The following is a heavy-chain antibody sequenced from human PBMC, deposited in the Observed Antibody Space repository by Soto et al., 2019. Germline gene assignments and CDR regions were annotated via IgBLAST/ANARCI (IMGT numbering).Heavy chain of an antibody. CDR3: AHAYGGTSWPNDAFDV. CDR2: IYWDDDT. CDR1: GFSLSADGVA. J-gene: IGHJ3*01. D-gene: IGHD2-2*01. Sequence: ITLKESGPTLVKPTQSLTLTCTFSGFSLSADGVAVGWIRQPPGKALEWLALIYWDDDTHYRPSLKSRLTSTNDTSKNHVVLTMINLDPVDTATYYCAHAYGGTSWPNDAFDVWGQGTVVTVSS. V-gene: IGHV2-5*02.